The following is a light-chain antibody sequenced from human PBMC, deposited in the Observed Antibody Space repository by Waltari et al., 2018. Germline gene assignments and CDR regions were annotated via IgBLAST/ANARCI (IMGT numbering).Light chain of an antibody. CDR1: QDISNY. CDR2: DAS. V-gene: IGKV1-33*01. CDR3: QQHDNLPLYT. Sequence: DIXXTXSXXXXSAXVGDXXXXTYQASQDISNYLNWYQQKPGKAPKLLIYDASNLETGVPSRFSGSGSGTDFTFTISSLQPEDIATYYCQQHDNLPLYTFGQGTKLEIK. J-gene: IGKJ2*01.